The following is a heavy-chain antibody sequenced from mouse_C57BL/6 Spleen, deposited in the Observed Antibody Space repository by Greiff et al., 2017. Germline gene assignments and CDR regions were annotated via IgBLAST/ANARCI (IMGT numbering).Heavy chain of an antibody. CDR2: IDPSGSYT. CDR3: ARSGSNYDYFDY. J-gene: IGHJ2*01. V-gene: IGHV1-59*01. CDR1: GYTFTSYW. D-gene: IGHD1-1*01. Sequence: VQLQQPGAELVRPGTSVKLSCKASGYTFTSYWMHWVKQRPGQGLEWIGVIDPSGSYTNYNQKFKGKATLTVDKSSSTAYMQHSSLTSEDSSVYYCARSGSNYDYFDYWGQGTTLTVSS.